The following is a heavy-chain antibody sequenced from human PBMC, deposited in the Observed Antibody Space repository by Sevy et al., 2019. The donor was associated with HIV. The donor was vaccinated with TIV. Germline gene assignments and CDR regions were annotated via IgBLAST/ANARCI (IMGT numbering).Heavy chain of an antibody. V-gene: IGHV3-23*01. Sequence: GGSLRLSCAASGFTFSSYAMSWVRQAPGKGLEWVSAISGSGGSTYYADSVKGRFTISSDNSKNTLYLQMNSLRAEDTAVYYCAKKAVLLWFGELGAFDIWGQGTLVTVSS. CDR1: GFTFSSYA. D-gene: IGHD3-10*01. CDR3: AKKAVLLWFGELGAFDI. J-gene: IGHJ3*02. CDR2: ISGSGGST.